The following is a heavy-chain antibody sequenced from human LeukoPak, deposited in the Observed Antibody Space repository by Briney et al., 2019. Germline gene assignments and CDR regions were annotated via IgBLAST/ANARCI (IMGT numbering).Heavy chain of an antibody. Sequence: SETLSLTCTVSGYSISSGYYWGWIRQPPGKGLEWIGSIYHSGSTYYNPSLKSRATISVDTSKNQFSLKLSSVTAADTAVYYCASLLRYSSGWLYAFDIWGQGTMVTASS. J-gene: IGHJ3*02. D-gene: IGHD6-19*01. CDR3: ASLLRYSSGWLYAFDI. CDR2: IYHSGST. V-gene: IGHV4-38-2*02. CDR1: GYSISSGYY.